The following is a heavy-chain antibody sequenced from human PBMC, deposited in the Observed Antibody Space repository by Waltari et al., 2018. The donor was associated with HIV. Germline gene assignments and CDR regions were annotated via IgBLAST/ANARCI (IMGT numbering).Heavy chain of an antibody. V-gene: IGHV3-74*01. D-gene: IGHD3-9*01. CDR3: ARDLVVLRYFDWLSTYFDY. CDR1: GFTFSSYW. J-gene: IGHJ4*02. Sequence: EVQLVASGVGLVQPGGSLRLSCAASGFTFSSYWMHWVRQAAGTGLVWVSRIKSDGTITTYADSVKRRFTISRDNAEDTLLLQMNGRGAEDTAIYYCARDLVVLRYFDWLSTYFDYWGQGTLVTVSS. CDR2: IKSDGTIT.